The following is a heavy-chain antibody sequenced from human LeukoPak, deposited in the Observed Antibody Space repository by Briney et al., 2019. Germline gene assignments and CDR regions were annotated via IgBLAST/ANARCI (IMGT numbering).Heavy chain of an antibody. J-gene: IGHJ4*02. CDR1: GFTVSSNY. D-gene: IGHD3-22*01. CDR2: IYSGGST. CDR3: ARGDSSGYPDY. Sequence: PGGSLRLSCAASGFTVSSNYMSWVRQAPGKGLEWVSIIYSGGSTYYADSVKGRFTISRDNSKNTLYLQMNSLRAEDTAVYFCARGDSSGYPDYWGQGTLVTVSS. V-gene: IGHV3-53*01.